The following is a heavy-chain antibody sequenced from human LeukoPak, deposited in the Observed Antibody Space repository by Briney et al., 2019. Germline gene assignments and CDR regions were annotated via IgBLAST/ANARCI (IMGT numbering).Heavy chain of an antibody. CDR1: GFTFSSFW. J-gene: IGHJ4*02. V-gene: IGHV3-7*05. CDR2: IKQDGGVK. CDR3: TRQTERDAYNRY. D-gene: IGHD5-24*01. Sequence: PGGSLRLSCADSGFTFSSFWMSWVRQAPGKGLEWVANIKQDGGVKNYVDSVKGRFTISRDNAKNSLYLQMDSLRAEDTAVYYCTRQTERDAYNRYWGRGTVVTVSS.